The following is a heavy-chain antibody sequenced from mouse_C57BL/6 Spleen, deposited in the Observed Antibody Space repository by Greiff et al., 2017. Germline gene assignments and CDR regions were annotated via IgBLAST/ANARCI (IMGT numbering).Heavy chain of an antibody. CDR3: ARHEDGYCVGLGAMDY. CDR2: FFPGSGSI. D-gene: IGHD2-3*01. CDR1: GYTFTEYT. J-gene: IGHJ4*01. Sequence: VKLMESGAELVKPGASVKLSCKASGYTFTEYTIHWVKQRSGQGLEWIGWFFPGSGSIKYNEKFKDKATLTADKSSSTVYMELSRLTSEDSAVYFCARHEDGYCVGLGAMDYWGQGTSVTVSS. V-gene: IGHV1-62-2*01.